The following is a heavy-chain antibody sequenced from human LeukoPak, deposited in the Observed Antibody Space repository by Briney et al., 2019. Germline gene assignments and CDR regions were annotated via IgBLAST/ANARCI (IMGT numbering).Heavy chain of an antibody. J-gene: IGHJ6*03. CDR1: GGSISSGGYY. V-gene: IGHV4-61*02. CDR2: IYASGST. Sequence: PSETLSLTCTVSGGSISSGGYYWTWIRQPAGKGLEWIGRIYASGSTKYNPSLKSRLTISVDTSKNQFSLNLSSVTAADTAVYYCARSYSSSSVVSYYYYYMDVWGKGTTVTVSS. D-gene: IGHD6-13*01. CDR3: ARSYSSSSVVSYYYYYMDV.